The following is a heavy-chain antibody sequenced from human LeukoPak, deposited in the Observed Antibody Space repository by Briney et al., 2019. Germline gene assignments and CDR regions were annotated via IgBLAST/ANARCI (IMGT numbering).Heavy chain of an antibody. V-gene: IGHV4-59*01. Sequence: SETLSHSCTVSGGSLSNYYWSWIRQPPGKGLEWIGYIYYSGSTTYNPSLKSRATISVDTSKNQFSLRLGSVTGADTAVYYCTRGTVMVGPWGQGTLVTVSS. J-gene: IGHJ5*02. CDR1: GGSLSNYY. CDR2: IYYSGST. CDR3: TRGTVMVGP. D-gene: IGHD2-8*02.